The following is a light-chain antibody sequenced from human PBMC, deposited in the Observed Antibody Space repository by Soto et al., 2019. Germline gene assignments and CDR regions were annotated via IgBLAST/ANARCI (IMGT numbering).Light chain of an antibody. J-gene: IGLJ1*01. CDR1: KNDIGVYDF. CDR2: EVV. CDR3: KSYAGSNTYV. V-gene: IGLV2-8*01. Sequence: QSAVTQPPSASGSPGQSVTISCTGTKNDIGVYDFVSWYQHHPCKAPRLIIYEVVQRPSGVPDRFSGSKSGNTASLTVSGLQAADEADYFCKSYAGSNTYVFGSGTKVTVL.